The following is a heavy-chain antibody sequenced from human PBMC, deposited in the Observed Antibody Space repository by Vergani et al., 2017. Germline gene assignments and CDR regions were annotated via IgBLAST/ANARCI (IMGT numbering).Heavy chain of an antibody. V-gene: IGHV1-46*03. Sequence: QVQLVQSGAEVKKPGASVKVSCKASGYTFTSYYMHWVRQAPGQGLEWMGIINPSGGSSSYAQKFQGRVTMTRDTSTSTVYMELRSLRSEDTAVYYCARGLEVIGQAVYYYYGMDVWGQGTTVTVSS. CDR1: GYTFTSYY. CDR2: INPSGGSS. CDR3: ARGLEVIGQAVYYYYGMDV. D-gene: IGHD3-16*02. J-gene: IGHJ6*02.